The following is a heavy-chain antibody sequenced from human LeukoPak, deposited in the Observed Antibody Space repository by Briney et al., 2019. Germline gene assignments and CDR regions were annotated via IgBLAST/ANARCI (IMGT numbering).Heavy chain of an antibody. D-gene: IGHD2-2*01. CDR3: ARGDIVVVPAATNWFDP. CDR2: INPNSGGT. J-gene: IGHJ5*02. CDR1: GHTFTGYY. V-gene: IGHV1-2*02. Sequence: GASVKVSCKASGHTFTGYYMHWVRQAPGQGLEWMGWINPNSGGTNYAQKFQGRVTMTRDTSISTAYMELSRLRSDDTAVYYCARGDIVVVPAATNWFDPWGQGTLVTVSS.